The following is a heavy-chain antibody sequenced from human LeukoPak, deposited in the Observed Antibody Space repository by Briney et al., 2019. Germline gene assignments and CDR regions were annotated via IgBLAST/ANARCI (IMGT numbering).Heavy chain of an antibody. CDR1: GGSFSGYY. Sequence: SETLSLTCAVYGGSFSGYYWSWIRQPPGKGLEWIGEINHSGSTNYNPSLKSRVTISVDTSKNQFTLKLSSVTAADTAVYYCARGLLLFDIWGQGTMVTVSS. CDR3: ARGLLLFDI. J-gene: IGHJ3*02. D-gene: IGHD3-10*01. CDR2: INHSGST. V-gene: IGHV4-34*01.